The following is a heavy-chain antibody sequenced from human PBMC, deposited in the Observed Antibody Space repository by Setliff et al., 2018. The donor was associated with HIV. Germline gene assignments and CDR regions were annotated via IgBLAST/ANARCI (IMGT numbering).Heavy chain of an antibody. D-gene: IGHD2-8*02. J-gene: IGHJ3*02. CDR1: DGSVHSYF. V-gene: IGHV4-59*02. CDR3: ARDLVAAFDI. Sequence: PSETLSLTCSVSDGSVHSYFWHWIRQPPGKGLEWIGYIYYTGTTNYSPSLESRVTISVDTSKSQVSLRLSSVTAADTAVYYCARDLVAAFDIWGQGTMVTVSS. CDR2: IYYTGTT.